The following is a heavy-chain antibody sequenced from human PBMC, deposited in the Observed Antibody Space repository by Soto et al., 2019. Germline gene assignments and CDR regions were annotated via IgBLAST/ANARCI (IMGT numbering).Heavy chain of an antibody. CDR3: ARRSGWYKEFDY. CDR2: SYYSGST. CDR1: GGSISSSSYY. V-gene: IGHV4-39*01. D-gene: IGHD6-19*01. Sequence: QLQLQESGPGLVKPSETLSLTCTVSGGSISSSSYYWDWIRQPPGKGLEWIGSSYYSGSTYYYPSLKSRVTISVDTSHIQFSLKLSSVTAADTAVYSWARRSGWYKEFDYWGQGTLVTVSS. J-gene: IGHJ4*02.